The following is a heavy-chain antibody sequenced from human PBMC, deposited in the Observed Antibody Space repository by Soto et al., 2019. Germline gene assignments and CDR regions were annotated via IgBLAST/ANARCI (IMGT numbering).Heavy chain of an antibody. J-gene: IGHJ5*02. CDR3: VRDGKKTLRDWFDP. CDR2: IYATGTT. V-gene: IGHV4-4*07. CDR1: GASISGLY. Sequence: XASLSLNCTVSGASISGLYWSWIRKSAGKGLEWIGRIYATGTTDYNPSLKSRVMMSVDTSKKQFSLKLRSVTAADTAVYYCVRDGKKTLRDWFDPWGQGISVTVSS. D-gene: IGHD1-1*01.